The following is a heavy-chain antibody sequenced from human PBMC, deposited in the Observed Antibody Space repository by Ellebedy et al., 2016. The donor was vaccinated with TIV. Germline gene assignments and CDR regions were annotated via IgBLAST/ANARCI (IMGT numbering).Heavy chain of an antibody. CDR1: EFTFSDYH. J-gene: IGHJ4*02. V-gene: IGHV3-11*03. D-gene: IGHD6-13*01. CDR2: ISSSSSST. CDR3: AKLSGVLSWYADY. Sequence: PGGSLRLSCAASEFTFSDYHMSWIRQAPGKGLEWVSYISSSSSSTNYADSVKGRFTISRDDAKNSLYLQMNSLRADDTAIYYRAKLSGVLSWYADYWGLGARVTVSS.